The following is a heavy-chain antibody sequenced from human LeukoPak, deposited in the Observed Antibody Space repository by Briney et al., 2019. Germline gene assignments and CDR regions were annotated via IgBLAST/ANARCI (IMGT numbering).Heavy chain of an antibody. D-gene: IGHD3-22*01. CDR3: ARGGYYDSHWYFDL. V-gene: IGHV4-59*01. J-gene: IGHJ2*01. CDR1: GGSISSYY. CDR2: IYYSGST. Sequence: PSETLSLTCTVSGGSISSYYWSWIRQPPGKGLEWIGYIYYSGSTNYNPSLKSRVTISVDTSKNQFSLKLSSVTAADTAVYYCARGGYYDSHWYFDLWGRGTLVTVSS.